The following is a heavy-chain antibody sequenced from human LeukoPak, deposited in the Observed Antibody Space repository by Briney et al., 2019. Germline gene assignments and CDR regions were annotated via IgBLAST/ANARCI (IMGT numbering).Heavy chain of an antibody. Sequence: ASVKVSCKASGYTFTGYYMRWVRQAPGQGLEWMGWINPNSGGTNYAQKFRGRVTMTRDTSSSTAYMELSRLRADDTAVYYCAGGQVVPAAMIDPWGQGTLVTVSS. V-gene: IGHV1-2*02. CDR3: AGGQVVPAAMIDP. J-gene: IGHJ5*02. CDR2: INPNSGGT. CDR1: GYTFTGYY. D-gene: IGHD2-2*01.